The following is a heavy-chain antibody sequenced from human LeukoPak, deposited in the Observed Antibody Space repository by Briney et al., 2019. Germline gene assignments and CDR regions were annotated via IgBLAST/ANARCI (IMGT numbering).Heavy chain of an antibody. D-gene: IGHD6-13*01. CDR1: GGSISSYY. CDR2: IYASGST. J-gene: IGHJ6*02. V-gene: IGHV4-4*07. Sequence: SETLSLTCTVSGGSISSYYWSWIRQPAGKGLEWIGRIYASGSTNYNPSLKGRVTMSVDTSKNQFSLKLSSVTAADTAVYYCARQGIAAAGHYYYYYGMDVWGQGTTVTVSS. CDR3: ARQGIAAAGHYYYYYGMDV.